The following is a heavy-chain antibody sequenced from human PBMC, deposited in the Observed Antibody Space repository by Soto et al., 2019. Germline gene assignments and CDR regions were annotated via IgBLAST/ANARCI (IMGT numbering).Heavy chain of an antibody. Sequence: VKVSFKASGYTFTSYGISWVRQAPGQGLEWMGWISAYNGNTNYAQKLQGRVTMTTDTSTSTAYMELRSLRSDDTAVYYCAISGEVAGTSYYYYGMDVWGQGTTVTVSS. D-gene: IGHD6-19*01. CDR1: GYTFTSYG. CDR3: AISGEVAGTSYYYYGMDV. V-gene: IGHV1-18*01. CDR2: ISAYNGNT. J-gene: IGHJ6*02.